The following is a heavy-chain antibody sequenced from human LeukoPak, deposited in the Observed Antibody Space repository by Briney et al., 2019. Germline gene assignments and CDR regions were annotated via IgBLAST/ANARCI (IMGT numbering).Heavy chain of an antibody. V-gene: IGHV3-15*01. CDR1: GFTFSNAW. J-gene: IGHJ4*02. CDR3: TTDWRSSWYGY. D-gene: IGHD6-13*01. Sequence: GGTLRLSCAASGFTFSNAWMSWVRQAPGKGLEWVGRIKSKTDGGTTDYAAPVKGRFTISRDDSKNTLYLQMNSLKTEDTAVYYCTTDWRSSWYGYWGQGTLVTVSS. CDR2: IKSKTDGGTT.